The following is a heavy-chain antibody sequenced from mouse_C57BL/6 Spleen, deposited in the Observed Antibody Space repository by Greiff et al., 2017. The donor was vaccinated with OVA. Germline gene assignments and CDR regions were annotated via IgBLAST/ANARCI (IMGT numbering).Heavy chain of an antibody. CDR1: GYTFTDYY. Sequence: EVQLQQSGPELVKPGASVKISCKASGYTFTDYYMNWVKQSHGKSLEWIGDINPNNGGTSYNQKFKGKATLTVDKSSSTAYMELRSLTSEDSAVYYCARRWGLRRFAYWGQGTLVTVSA. J-gene: IGHJ3*01. CDR3: ARRWGLRRFAY. V-gene: IGHV1-26*01. D-gene: IGHD2-4*01. CDR2: INPNNGGT.